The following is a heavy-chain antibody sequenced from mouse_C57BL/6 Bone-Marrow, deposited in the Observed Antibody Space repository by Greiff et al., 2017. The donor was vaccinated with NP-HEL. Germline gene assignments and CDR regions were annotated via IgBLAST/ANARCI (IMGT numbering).Heavy chain of an antibody. J-gene: IGHJ3*01. V-gene: IGHV1-50*01. CDR3: ARSGYYGSYRGWFAY. Sequence: QLPGAELVKPGASVKLSCKASGYTFTSCWMQWVKQRPGQGLEWIGEIDPSDSYTNYNQKFKGKAYMQLSSLTSEDSAVYYCARSGYYGSYRGWFAYWGQGTLVTVSA. CDR2: IDPSDSYT. CDR1: GYTFTSCW. D-gene: IGHD1-1*01.